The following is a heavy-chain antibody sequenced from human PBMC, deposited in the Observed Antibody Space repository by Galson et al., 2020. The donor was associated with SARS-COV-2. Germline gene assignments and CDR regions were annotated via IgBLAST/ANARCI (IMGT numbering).Heavy chain of an antibody. J-gene: IGHJ4*02. CDR2: IYYSGST. CDR1: GGSISSGGYY. CDR3: ARWATVTSGYFDY. D-gene: IGHD4-17*01. V-gene: IGHV4-31*03. Sequence: SETLSLTCTVSGGSISSGGYYWSWIRQHPGKGLEWIGYIYYSGSTYYNPSLKSRVTISVDTSKNQFSLKLSSVTAADTAVYYCARWATVTSGYFDYWGQGTLVTVSS.